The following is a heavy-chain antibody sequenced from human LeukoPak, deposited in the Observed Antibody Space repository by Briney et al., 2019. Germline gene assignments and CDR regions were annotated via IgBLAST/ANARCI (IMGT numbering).Heavy chain of an antibody. CDR1: GYTFTSYA. D-gene: IGHD6-13*01. CDR3: ARDRGSSQKEYYYYYMDV. V-gene: IGHV1-3*03. Sequence: ASVKVSCKASGYTFTSYAMHWVRQAPGQRLEWMGWINAGDGNTKYSQEFQGRVTITRDTSASTAYMELSSLRSEDMAVYYCARDRGSSQKEYYYYYMDVWGKGTTVTVSS. CDR2: INAGDGNT. J-gene: IGHJ6*03.